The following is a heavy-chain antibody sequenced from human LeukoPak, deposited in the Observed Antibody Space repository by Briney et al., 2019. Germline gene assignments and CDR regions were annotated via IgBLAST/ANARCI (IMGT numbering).Heavy chain of an antibody. V-gene: IGHV4-34*01. CDR2: INDGGST. Sequence: SETLSLTCAVYGGSFSGYYGGWIRQPPGRGLEYIGEINDGGSTNYNPSLKSRVTISLDTSKNQFSLRLTSVTAAVTAVYYCALMGDQRPSVPWGQGTLVTVSS. D-gene: IGHD2-8*01. J-gene: IGHJ4*02. CDR1: GGSFSGYY. CDR3: ALMGDQRPSVP.